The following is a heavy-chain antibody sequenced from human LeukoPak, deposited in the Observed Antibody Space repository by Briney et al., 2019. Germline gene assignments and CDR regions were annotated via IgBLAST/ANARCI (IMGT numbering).Heavy chain of an antibody. J-gene: IGHJ3*02. CDR1: GDSIRSNTW. Sequence: SGTLSLTCAVSGDSIRSNTWWSWVRQPPGKGLEWIGYIYYSGSTNYNPSLKSRVTISVDTSKNQFSLKLSSVTAADTAVYYCARGNYDAFDIWGQGTMVTVSS. V-gene: IGHV4-4*02. CDR2: IYYSGST. CDR3: ARGNYDAFDI. D-gene: IGHD1-1*01.